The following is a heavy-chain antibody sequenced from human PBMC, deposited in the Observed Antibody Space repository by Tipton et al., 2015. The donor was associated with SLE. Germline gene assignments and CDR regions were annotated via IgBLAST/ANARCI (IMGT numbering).Heavy chain of an antibody. D-gene: IGHD5-18*01. CDR3: ARDGYGNGGEFSYFSLDV. CDR1: GFTFSSHS. J-gene: IGHJ6*03. CDR2: ITSSSSYI. V-gene: IGHV3-21*01. Sequence: SLRLSCAASGFTFSSHSMNWVRQAPGKGLEWVSSITSSSSYIYYADSVKGRFTISRDNAKNSLYLQLNSLTAEDTGVYYCARDGYGNGGEFSYFSLDVWDKGTTVTVSS.